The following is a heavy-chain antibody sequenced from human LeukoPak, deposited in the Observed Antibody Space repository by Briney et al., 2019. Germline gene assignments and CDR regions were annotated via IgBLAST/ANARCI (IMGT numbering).Heavy chain of an antibody. CDR3: ARRGPGGLDY. CDR2: INSDGSST. CDR1: GFTFNVYW. D-gene: IGHD1-26*01. J-gene: IGHJ4*02. V-gene: IGHV3-74*01. Sequence: GGSLRLSCAASGFTFNVYWMPWGRQAPGKGLVWVSRINSDGSSTSYADSVKGRFNISRDNAKNTLYLQMNSLRAEDTAVYYCARRGPGGLDYWGQGALVTVSS.